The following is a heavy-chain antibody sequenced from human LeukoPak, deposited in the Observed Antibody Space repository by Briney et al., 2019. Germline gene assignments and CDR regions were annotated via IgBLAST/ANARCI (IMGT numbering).Heavy chain of an antibody. J-gene: IGHJ3*02. D-gene: IGHD3-16*01. CDR3: ARGFYERFHRKLRTPNAFDI. CDR2: IYYSGST. CDR1: GGSISSCY. Sequence: KPSETLSLTCTVSGGSISSCYWSWIRQPPGKGLEWIGYIYYSGSTNYNPSLKSRVTISVDTSKNQFSLKLSSVTAADTAVYYCARGFYERFHRKLRTPNAFDIWGQGTMVTVSS. V-gene: IGHV4-59*08.